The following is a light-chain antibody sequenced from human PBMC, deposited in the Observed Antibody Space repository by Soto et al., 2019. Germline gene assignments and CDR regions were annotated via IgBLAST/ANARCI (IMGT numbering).Light chain of an antibody. CDR3: QQYNNWTWT. Sequence: EIVMTQYPATLSLSPGERATLSCRASQSATTTLAWYQHKPGQAPRLLIYGVSTRATGIPARFSVSGSGTEFTLTISRLQYEDFAVYYCQQYNNWTWTFGQGTKVDIK. J-gene: IGKJ1*01. CDR2: GVS. CDR1: QSATTT. V-gene: IGKV3-15*01.